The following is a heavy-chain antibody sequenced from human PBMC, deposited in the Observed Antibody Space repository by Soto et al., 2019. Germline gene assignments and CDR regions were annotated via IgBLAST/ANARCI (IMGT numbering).Heavy chain of an antibody. CDR3: ARESGGATATLDYYYVDMAV. Sequence: QVQLVQSGAEVKKPGASVTVSCRASGDTFTGYYMHWVRQAPGQGLEWMGWINPNSGVTKYAQKFQGWVTMTRHTSIRTAYMELSRLRSDDTAVYYCARESGGATATLDYYYVDMAVWGTGTTVTVSS. J-gene: IGHJ6*03. CDR1: GDTFTGYY. V-gene: IGHV1-2*04. D-gene: IGHD5-12*01. CDR2: INPNSGVT.